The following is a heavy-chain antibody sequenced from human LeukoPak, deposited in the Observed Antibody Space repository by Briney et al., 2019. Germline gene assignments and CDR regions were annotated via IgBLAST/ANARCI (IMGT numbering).Heavy chain of an antibody. V-gene: IGHV3-7*01. CDR1: GFTFSSYW. J-gene: IGHJ6*03. CDR2: IKQDVSEK. CDR3: AREGDFHYMDV. Sequence: GGSLRLSCAASGFTFSSYWMRGVRQAPGKGLEWVANIKQDVSEKYYVDSVKGRFTISRDNTKNSLYLQMNSLRAEDTAVYYCAREGDFHYMDVWGKGTTVTVSS. D-gene: IGHD3-3*01.